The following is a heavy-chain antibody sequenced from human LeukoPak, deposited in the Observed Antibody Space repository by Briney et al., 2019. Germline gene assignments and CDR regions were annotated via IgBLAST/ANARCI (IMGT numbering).Heavy chain of an antibody. V-gene: IGHV4-30-4*01. D-gene: IGHD6-19*01. J-gene: IGHJ5*02. CDR1: GGSISSGDYY. CDR3: ARVKGSGWLHNWFDP. Sequence: SETLSLTCTVSGGSISSGDYYWSWIREPPGKGLEWFGYIYYSESTYYNPSLKSRVPISVDTSKNQFSLKLSSVTAADTAVYYCARVKGSGWLHNWFDPWGQGTLVTASS. CDR2: IYYSEST.